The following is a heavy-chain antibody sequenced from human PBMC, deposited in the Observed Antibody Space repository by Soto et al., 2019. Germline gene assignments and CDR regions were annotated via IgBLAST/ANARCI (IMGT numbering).Heavy chain of an antibody. CDR2: ISGSGGST. V-gene: IGHV3-23*01. CDR3: AKDSRRITIFGVAENWFDP. Sequence: GGSLRLSCAASGFTFSSYAMSWVRQAPGKGLEWVSAISGSGGSTYYADSVKGRFTISRDNSKNTLYLQMNSLRAEDTAVYYCAKDSRRITIFGVAENWFDPWGQGTLVTVSS. CDR1: GFTFSSYA. D-gene: IGHD3-3*01. J-gene: IGHJ5*02.